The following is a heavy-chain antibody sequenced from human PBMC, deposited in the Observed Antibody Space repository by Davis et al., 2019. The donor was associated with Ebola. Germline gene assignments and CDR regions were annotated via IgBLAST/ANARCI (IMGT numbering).Heavy chain of an antibody. CDR2: IYYSGST. CDR1: GGSISSYY. V-gene: IGHV4-59*12. CDR3: ARDRVGTVTTSYGMDV. D-gene: IGHD4-17*01. J-gene: IGHJ6*02. Sequence: SCTVSGGSISSYYWSWIRQPPGKGLEWIGYIYYSGSTNYNPSLKSRVTISVDTSKNQFSLKLSSVTAADTAVYYCARDRVGTVTTSYGMDVWGQGTTVTVSS.